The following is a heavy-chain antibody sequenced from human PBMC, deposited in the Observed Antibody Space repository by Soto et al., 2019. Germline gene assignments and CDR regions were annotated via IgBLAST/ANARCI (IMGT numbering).Heavy chain of an antibody. V-gene: IGHV3-30-3*01. CDR3: AREARYCSSTSCPDHFDY. Sequence: ESGGGVVQPGRSLRLSCAASGFTFSSYAMHWVRQAPGKGLEWVAVISYDGSNKYYADSVKGRFTISRDNSKNTLYLQMNSLRAEDTAVYYCAREARYCSSTSCPDHFDYWGQGTLVTVSS. J-gene: IGHJ4*02. CDR1: GFTFSSYA. D-gene: IGHD2-2*01. CDR2: ISYDGSNK.